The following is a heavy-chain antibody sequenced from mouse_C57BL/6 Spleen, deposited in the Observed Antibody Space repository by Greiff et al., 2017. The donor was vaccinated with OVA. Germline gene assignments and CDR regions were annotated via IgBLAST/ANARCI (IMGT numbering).Heavy chain of an antibody. D-gene: IGHD2-2*01. CDR1: GYTFTDYY. Sequence: QVQLQQSGAELVRPGASVKLSCKASGYTFTDYYINWVKQRPGQGLEWIARIYPGSGNTYYNEKFKGKATLTAEKSSSTAYMQLSSLTSEDSAVYFCARWEGYDEVSFAYWGQGTLVTVSA. CDR3: ARWEGYDEVSFAY. CDR2: IYPGSGNT. J-gene: IGHJ3*01. V-gene: IGHV1-76*01.